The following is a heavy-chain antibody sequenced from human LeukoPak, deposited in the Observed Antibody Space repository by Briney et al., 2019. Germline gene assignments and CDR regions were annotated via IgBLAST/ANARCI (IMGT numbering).Heavy chain of an antibody. CDR1: GYSISSGFY. CDR3: ARVDTAMAQQYNWFDP. D-gene: IGHD5-18*01. V-gene: IGHV4-38-2*02. CDR2: IFHSGST. Sequence: SEALSLTCSVSGYSISSGFYWGWIRQPPGKGLEWIGSIFHSGSTYYNPSLKSRVTISVDKSKNQFSLKLSSVTAADTAVYYCARVDTAMAQQYNWFDPWGQGTLVTVSS. J-gene: IGHJ5*02.